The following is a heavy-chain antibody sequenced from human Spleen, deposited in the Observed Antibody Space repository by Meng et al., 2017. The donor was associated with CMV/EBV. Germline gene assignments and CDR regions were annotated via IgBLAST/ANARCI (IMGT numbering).Heavy chain of an antibody. V-gene: IGHV4-34*01. D-gene: IGHD3-3*01. CDR2: INHSGST. CDR1: GGSFSGYY. Sequence: SETLSLTCAVYGGSFSGYYWSWIRQPPGKGLEWIGEINHSGSTNYNPSLKSRVTISIDTSKNQFSLKLSSVTAADTAVYYCARVPPSNYDFWSGNELDPWGQGTLVTVSS. CDR3: ARVPPSNYDFWSGNELDP. J-gene: IGHJ5*02.